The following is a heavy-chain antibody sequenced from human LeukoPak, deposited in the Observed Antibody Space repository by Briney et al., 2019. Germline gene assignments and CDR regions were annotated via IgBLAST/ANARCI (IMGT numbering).Heavy chain of an antibody. J-gene: IGHJ4*02. V-gene: IGHV3-30-3*01. D-gene: IGHD6-19*01. CDR2: ISYDGGNK. CDR1: GFTFSSYA. Sequence: GGSLRLSCAASGFTFSSYAMHWVRQAPGKGLEWVAVISYDGGNKYYADSVKGRFTISRDNSKNTLYLQMNSLRAEDTAVYYCARDGYSSGWYGPLGYFDYWGQGTLVTVSS. CDR3: ARDGYSSGWYGPLGYFDY.